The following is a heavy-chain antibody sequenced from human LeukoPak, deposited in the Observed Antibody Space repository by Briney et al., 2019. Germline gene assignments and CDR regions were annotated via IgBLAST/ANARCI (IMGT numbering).Heavy chain of an antibody. V-gene: IGHV4-34*01. J-gene: IGHJ5*02. CDR3: ATYYYGSGSHYNWFDP. Sequence: SETLSLTCAVYGGSFSGYYWSWIRQPPGKGLEWIGEINHSGSTNYSPSLKSRVTISVDTSKNQVSLKLSSVTAADTAVYYCATYYYGSGSHYNWFDPWGQGTLVTVSS. CDR1: GGSFSGYY. CDR2: INHSGST. D-gene: IGHD3-10*01.